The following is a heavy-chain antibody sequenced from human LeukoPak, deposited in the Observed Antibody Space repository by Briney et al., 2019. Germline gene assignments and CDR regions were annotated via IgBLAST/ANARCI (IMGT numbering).Heavy chain of an antibody. V-gene: IGHV4-34*01. D-gene: IGHD3-3*01. CDR3: ARGARITIFGVVINYYFDY. J-gene: IGHJ4*02. CDR2: INHSGST. CDR1: GGSFSGYY. Sequence: SETLSLTCAVYGGSFSGYYWSWIRQPPGKGLEWIGEINHSGSTNYNPSLKSRVTISVDTSKNQFSLKLSSVTAADTAVYYCARGARITIFGVVINYYFDYWSQGTLVTVSS.